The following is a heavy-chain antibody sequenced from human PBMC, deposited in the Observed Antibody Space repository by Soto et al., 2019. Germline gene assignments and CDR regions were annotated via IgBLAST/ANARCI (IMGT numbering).Heavy chain of an antibody. CDR2: IIPIFGTA. CDR1: GGTFSSYA. V-gene: IGHV1-69*01. Sequence: VQLVQSGAEVKKPGSSVKVSCKASGGTFSSYAISWVRQAPGQGLEWMGGIIPIFGTANYAQKFQGRVTITADESTSTAYMELSSLRSEDTAVYYCARSRGGYYYDSRDPPPLDYWGQGTLVTVSS. D-gene: IGHD3-22*01. J-gene: IGHJ4*02. CDR3: ARSRGGYYYDSRDPPPLDY.